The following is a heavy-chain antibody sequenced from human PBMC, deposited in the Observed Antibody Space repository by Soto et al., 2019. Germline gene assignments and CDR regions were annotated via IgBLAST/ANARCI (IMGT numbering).Heavy chain of an antibody. Sequence: PGGSLRLSCAASGFTFSTYWTHWVRHVPGKGLVWVSRISRDGSSTTYADSVKGRFTISRDNAKNTVYLEMNSRRAEDTAVYYCGRAVGSNKAFDLWGKGTMVTVS. CDR3: GRAVGSNKAFDL. J-gene: IGHJ3*01. V-gene: IGHV3-74*03. D-gene: IGHD4-4*01. CDR2: ISRDGSST. CDR1: GFTFSTYW.